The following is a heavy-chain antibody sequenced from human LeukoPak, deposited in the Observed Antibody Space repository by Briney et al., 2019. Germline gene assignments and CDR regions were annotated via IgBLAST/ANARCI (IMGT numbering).Heavy chain of an antibody. Sequence: GGSLRLSCATSGFTVSSNYMSWVRQAPGKGLEWVSVIYDSGTTYYADSVKGRFLIFRDTSKNTVDLQMNSPRVEDTAVYYCAGRRSSGWYAYWGQGTLVTVSS. D-gene: IGHD6-19*01. CDR2: IYDSGTT. V-gene: IGHV3-53*01. CDR1: GFTVSSNY. J-gene: IGHJ4*02. CDR3: AGRRSSGWYAY.